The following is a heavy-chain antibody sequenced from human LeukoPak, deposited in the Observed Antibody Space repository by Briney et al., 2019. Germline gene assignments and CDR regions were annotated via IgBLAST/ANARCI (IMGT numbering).Heavy chain of an antibody. CDR2: ISYDGSNK. V-gene: IGHV3-30*18. CDR3: AKVSRYSGSYSAGY. CDR1: GFTFSSYG. J-gene: IGHJ4*02. Sequence: GRSLRLSCAASGFTFSSYGMHWVRQAPGKGLEWVAVISYDGSNKYYADSVKGRFTISRDNSKNTLYLQMNSLRAEETAVYYCAKVSRYSGSYSAGYWGQGTLVTVSS. D-gene: IGHD1-26*01.